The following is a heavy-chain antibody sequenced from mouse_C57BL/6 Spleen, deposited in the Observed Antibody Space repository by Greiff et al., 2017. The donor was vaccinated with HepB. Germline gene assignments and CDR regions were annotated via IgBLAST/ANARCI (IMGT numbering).Heavy chain of an antibody. J-gene: IGHJ2*01. Sequence: EVMLVESGGGLVKPGGSLKLSCAASGFTFSSYAMSWVRQTPEKRLEWVATISDGGSYTYYPDNVKGRFTISRDNAKNTLYLQMSHLKSEDTAMYDCARGYGNYPYYFDYWGQGTTLTVSS. CDR2: ISDGGSYT. D-gene: IGHD2-1*01. CDR3: ARGYGNYPYYFDY. V-gene: IGHV5-4*03. CDR1: GFTFSSYA.